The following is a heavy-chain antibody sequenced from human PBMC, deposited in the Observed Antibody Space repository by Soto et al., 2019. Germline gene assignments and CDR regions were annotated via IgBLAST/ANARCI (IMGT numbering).Heavy chain of an antibody. CDR1: GYTFTAYA. V-gene: IGHV1-3*05. D-gene: IGHD3-16*02. CDR3: TRSALSTYGGLIGPFDY. CDR2: INPANGNT. Sequence: QVQLAQSGAEERKPGASVKVSCEATGYTFTAYAMHWVRQAPGQRLEWMGWINPANGNTKYSQKFQGRLTITSDTSANTTYMELNSLTSEDTAMYYCTRSALSTYGGLIGPFDYWGQGNLVTVSS. J-gene: IGHJ4*02.